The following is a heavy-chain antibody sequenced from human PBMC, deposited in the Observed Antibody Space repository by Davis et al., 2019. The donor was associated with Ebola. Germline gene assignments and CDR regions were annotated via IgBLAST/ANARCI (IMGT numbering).Heavy chain of an antibody. V-gene: IGHV3-48*02. D-gene: IGHD3-10*01. CDR3: ARPWLPEFKNVFDT. Sequence: GESLKISCAASGFSFTTYTMNWVRQAPGKGLEWVSYISSSSSTIYYADSVKGRFTISRDNAKNSLYLQMNSLRDEDTAVYYCARPWLPEFKNVFDTWGQGTLVTVSS. J-gene: IGHJ5*02. CDR1: GFSFTTYT. CDR2: ISSSSSTI.